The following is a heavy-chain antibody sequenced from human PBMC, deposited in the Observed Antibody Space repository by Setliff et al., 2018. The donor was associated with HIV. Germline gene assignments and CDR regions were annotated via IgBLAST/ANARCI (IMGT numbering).Heavy chain of an antibody. CDR1: GYSFTSDY. D-gene: IGHD3-22*01. CDR3: ASHSYYYDSSGSLTGY. Sequence: GASVKVSCKPSGYSFTSDYIHWVRQAPGQGLEWMGGIIPILGIANYAQKFQGRATMTRDTSTSTVYMELSSLRSEDTAVYYCASHSYYYDSSGSLTGYWGQGTLVTVSS. CDR2: IIPILGIA. V-gene: IGHV1-46*01. J-gene: IGHJ4*02.